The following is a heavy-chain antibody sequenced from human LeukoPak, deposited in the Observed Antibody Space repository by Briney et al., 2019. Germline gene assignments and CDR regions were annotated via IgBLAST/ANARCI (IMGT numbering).Heavy chain of an antibody. D-gene: IGHD6-13*01. V-gene: IGHV3-23*01. Sequence: GGSLRLSCAASGFTFSSYAMSWVRQAPGKGLEWVSAISGSGGSTYYADSVKGRFTISRDNSKNTLYLQMNSLRAEDTAVYYCAKDLDSSSWDYYYYGMDVWGQGTTVTVSS. CDR2: ISGSGGST. J-gene: IGHJ6*02. CDR1: GFTFSSYA. CDR3: AKDLDSSSWDYYYYGMDV.